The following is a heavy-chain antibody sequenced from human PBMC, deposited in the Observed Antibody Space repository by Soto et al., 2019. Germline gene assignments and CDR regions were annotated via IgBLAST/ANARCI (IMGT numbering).Heavy chain of an antibody. CDR1: GFTVSSSNY. Sequence: EVQLVESGGGLIQPGGSLSLSCVVSGFTVSSSNYMSWVRQAPGKGLEWVSVIYTGGTTYYADSVNGRFTISRDNSKNTLYLQMNSLRAEDTAVYDCHGYGYWGQGTLVTVSS. J-gene: IGHJ4*02. D-gene: IGHD5-12*01. CDR3: HGYGY. CDR2: IYTGGTT. V-gene: IGHV3-53*01.